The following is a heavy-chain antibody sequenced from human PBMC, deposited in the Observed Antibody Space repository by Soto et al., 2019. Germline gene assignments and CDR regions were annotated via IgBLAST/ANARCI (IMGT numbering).Heavy chain of an antibody. D-gene: IGHD1-26*01. CDR3: TRGLFSGSYYSGGWYYFDS. CDR1: GGSISSGGYS. V-gene: IGHV4-30-2*01. J-gene: IGHJ4*02. CDR2: IYHSGSS. Sequence: PSETLSLTCAVSGGSISSGGYSWYWIRQPPGKGLEWIGYIYHSGSSIYNPSLKNRVTISTMSNNKFSLELSSVTAADTAVYYCTRGLFSGSYYSGGWYYFDSWGQGTMVTVSS.